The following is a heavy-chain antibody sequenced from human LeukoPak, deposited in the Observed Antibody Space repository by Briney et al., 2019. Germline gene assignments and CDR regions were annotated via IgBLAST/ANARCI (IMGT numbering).Heavy chain of an antibody. CDR3: ARGTNYYDSSGYSSYLDS. V-gene: IGHV4-30-4*07. Sequence: PSETLSLTCAVSGGSISSGDYSWSWIRQPPGRELEWIGFIYSTGNTYYSPSLKSRVTISVDTSKNQFSLKLSSVTAADTAVYSCARGTNYYDSSGYSSYLDSWGQGTLVTVST. CDR2: IYSTGNT. J-gene: IGHJ4*02. CDR1: GGSISSGDYS. D-gene: IGHD3-22*01.